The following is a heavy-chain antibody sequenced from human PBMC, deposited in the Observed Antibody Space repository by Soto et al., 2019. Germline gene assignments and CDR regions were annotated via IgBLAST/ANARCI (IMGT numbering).Heavy chain of an antibody. Sequence: EVQLVESGGGLVQPGGSLRLSCAASGFTFSSYWMHWVRQAPGKGLVWVSGINSDGSSTSYADSVKGRFTISRDNDKNTLYLQMNSLRAEDTTVYYCARDRIAAAGSRRGVDPWGQGTLVTVSS. CDR3: ARDRIAAAGSRRGVDP. D-gene: IGHD6-13*01. CDR1: GFTFSSYW. V-gene: IGHV3-74*01. J-gene: IGHJ5*02. CDR2: INSDGSST.